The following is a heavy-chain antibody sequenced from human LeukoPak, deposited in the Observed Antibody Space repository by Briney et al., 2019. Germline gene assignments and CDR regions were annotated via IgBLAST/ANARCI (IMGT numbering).Heavy chain of an antibody. Sequence: HSGTLSLTCAVSGGSISSSNWWSWVRQPPGKGLGWIGEIYHSGSTNYNPSLKSRVTISVDKSKNQFSLKLSSVTAADTAVYYCARAGGSGSLMADYWGQGTLVTVSS. J-gene: IGHJ4*02. CDR3: ARAGGSGSLMADY. D-gene: IGHD3-22*01. CDR1: GGSISSSNW. CDR2: IYHSGST. V-gene: IGHV4-4*02.